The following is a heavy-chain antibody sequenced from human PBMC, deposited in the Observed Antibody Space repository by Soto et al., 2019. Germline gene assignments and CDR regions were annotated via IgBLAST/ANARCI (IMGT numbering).Heavy chain of an antibody. CDR2: INPNSGGT. Sequence: QVQLVQSGAEVKKPGASVKVSCKASGYTFTGYYMHWVRQAPGQGLEWMGWINPNSGGTNYAQKFQGWVTMTRDTSISTAYMELSRLRADDTAVYCCARAAAPSANYYYYYMDVWGKGTTVTVSS. CDR1: GYTFTGYY. J-gene: IGHJ6*03. CDR3: ARAAAPSANYYYYYMDV. V-gene: IGHV1-2*04. D-gene: IGHD6-13*01.